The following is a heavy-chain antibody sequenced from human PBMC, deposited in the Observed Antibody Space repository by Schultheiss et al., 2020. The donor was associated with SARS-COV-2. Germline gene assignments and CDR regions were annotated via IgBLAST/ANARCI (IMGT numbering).Heavy chain of an antibody. D-gene: IGHD2-15*01. CDR2: ISYDGSNK. V-gene: IGHV3-30*03. CDR1: GFTFSDHF. J-gene: IGHJ6*02. Sequence: GGSLRLSCAASGFTFSDHFMDWVRQAPGKGLEWVAVISYDGSNKYYADSVKGRFTISRDNSRNTLYLQMNSLRAEDTAVYYCAREGVVGAVTGLDVWGQGTTVTVSS. CDR3: AREGVVGAVTGLDV.